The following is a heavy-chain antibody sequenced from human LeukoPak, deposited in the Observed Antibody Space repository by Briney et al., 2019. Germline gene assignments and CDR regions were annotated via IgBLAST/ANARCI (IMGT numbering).Heavy chain of an antibody. CDR2: IYYTGST. CDR3: ARGYFDCCLDN. Sequence: SYTLSLICTVSGGAISSYYWTWFRQPPGKGLEWIGYIYYTGSTNYNPSLDSRVTISVDMSKNQVSLNLNYVTAADAAVYYCARGYFDCCLDNWGRGTLVTVSS. D-gene: IGHD3-9*01. CDR1: GGAISSYY. J-gene: IGHJ4*02. V-gene: IGHV4-59*07.